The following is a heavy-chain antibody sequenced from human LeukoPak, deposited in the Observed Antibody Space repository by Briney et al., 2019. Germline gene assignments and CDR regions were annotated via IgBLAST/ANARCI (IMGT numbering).Heavy chain of an antibody. V-gene: IGHV1-69*13. CDR1: GGTFSSYA. Sequence: VASVKVSCKTSGGTFSSYAISWVRQAPGQGLEWMGGIIPIFGTANYAQKFQGRVTITADESTSTAYMELSSLRSEDTAVYYCATGRGYWFDPWGQGTLVTVSS. J-gene: IGHJ5*02. CDR2: IIPIFGTA. CDR3: ATGRGYWFDP.